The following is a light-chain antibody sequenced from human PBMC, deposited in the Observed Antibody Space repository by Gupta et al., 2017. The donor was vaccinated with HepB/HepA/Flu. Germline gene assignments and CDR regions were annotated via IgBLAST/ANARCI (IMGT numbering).Light chain of an antibody. CDR2: DVN. J-gene: IGLJ1*01. CDR3: SAYTTSSTLDV. V-gene: IGLV2-14*03. Sequence: SALTQPASVSGSPGQSITISCTGTSSDVGGYNYVSWYQQHPGKAPKLMIYDVNFRPSGVSSRFSGSKSGNTASLTISGLQAEDEADYYCSAYTTSSTLDVFGTGTKVTVL. CDR1: SSDVGGYNY.